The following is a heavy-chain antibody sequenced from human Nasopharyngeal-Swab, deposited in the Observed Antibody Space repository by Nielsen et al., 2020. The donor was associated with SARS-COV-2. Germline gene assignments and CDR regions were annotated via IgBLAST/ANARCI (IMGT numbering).Heavy chain of an antibody. CDR2: IYTSGST. V-gene: IGHV4-61*02. J-gene: IGHJ6*02. Sequence: SETLSLTCTVSGGSISSGSYYWSWIRQPAGKGLEWIGRIYTSGSTNYNPSLKSRVTISVDTSKNQFSLKLSSVTAADTAVYYCARDWMIAVAGYYYYHGMDVWGQGTTVTVSS. CDR3: ARDWMIAVAGYYYYHGMDV. CDR1: GGSISSGSYY. D-gene: IGHD6-19*01.